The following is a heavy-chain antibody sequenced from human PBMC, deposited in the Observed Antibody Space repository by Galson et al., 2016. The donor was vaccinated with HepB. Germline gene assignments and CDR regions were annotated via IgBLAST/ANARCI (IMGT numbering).Heavy chain of an antibody. CDR3: VNRGSSGWYDY. Sequence: SLRLSCAASGFTFSSNAMHWVRQAPGKGLECVSAITSNGGNTCYADPVKGRFTISRDNSKNTLYLQMTSLRAEDTAVYYCVNRGSSGWYDYWGQGTLVTVSS. CDR1: GFTFSSNA. CDR2: ITSNGGNT. J-gene: IGHJ4*02. V-gene: IGHV3-64D*06. D-gene: IGHD6-19*01.